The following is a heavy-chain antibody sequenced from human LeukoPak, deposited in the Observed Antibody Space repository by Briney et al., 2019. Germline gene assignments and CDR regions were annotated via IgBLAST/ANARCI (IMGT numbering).Heavy chain of an antibody. J-gene: IGHJ4*02. CDR2: IGSSSTI. D-gene: IGHD3-22*01. CDR3: ARGGGGDIRGYYVLFDY. V-gene: IGHV3-48*01. Sequence: GGSLRLSCAASGFTFSTYNMSWVRQAPGKGLEWVSYIGSSSTIHYADAVKGRFTISRDNAKNSLYLQMNSLRTEDTAVYYCARGGGGDIRGYYVLFDYWGQGTLVTVSS. CDR1: GFTFSTYN.